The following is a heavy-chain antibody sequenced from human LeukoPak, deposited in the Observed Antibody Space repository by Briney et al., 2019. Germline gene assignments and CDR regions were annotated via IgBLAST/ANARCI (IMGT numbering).Heavy chain of an antibody. V-gene: IGHV1-46*01. Sequence: GASVKVSCKASGYTFTSYYMHWVRQAPGQGLEWMGIINPSGGSTSYAQKFRGRVTMTRDTSTSTVYMELSSLRSEDTAVYYCARDPRGDYYDSSGYYYDYWGQGTLVTVSS. CDR1: GYTFTSYY. D-gene: IGHD3-22*01. J-gene: IGHJ4*02. CDR3: ARDPRGDYYDSSGYYYDY. CDR2: INPSGGST.